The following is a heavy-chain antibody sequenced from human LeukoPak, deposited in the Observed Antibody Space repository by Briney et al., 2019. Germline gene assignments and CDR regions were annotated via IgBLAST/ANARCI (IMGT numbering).Heavy chain of an antibody. CDR2: ISSSSSYI. Sequence: PGGSLRLSCAASGFTFSSYSMTWVRQAPGKGLEWVSSISSSSSYIYYADSVKGRFTISRDNAKNSLYLQMNSLRAEDTAVYYCARDHRKYYFDYWGQGTLVTVSS. CDR1: GFTFSSYS. J-gene: IGHJ4*02. CDR3: ARDHRKYYFDY. V-gene: IGHV3-21*01.